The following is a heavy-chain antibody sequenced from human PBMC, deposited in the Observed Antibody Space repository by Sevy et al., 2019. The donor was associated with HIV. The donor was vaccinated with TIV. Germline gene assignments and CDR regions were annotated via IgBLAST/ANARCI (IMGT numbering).Heavy chain of an antibody. J-gene: IGHJ3*02. CDR3: ARQRFDFSSVHSEKTGSAFET. Sequence: GESLKISCKTSGYKFAIDWIGWVRQVPGKGLEWMGIVYPGDSDTRYSPSFQGHVTISADKSINTAYLQGNSLKTSDTAMYYCARQRFDFSSVHSEKTGSAFETWGQGTMVTVSS. D-gene: IGHD3-3*01. CDR2: VYPGDSDT. V-gene: IGHV5-51*01. CDR1: GYKFAIDW.